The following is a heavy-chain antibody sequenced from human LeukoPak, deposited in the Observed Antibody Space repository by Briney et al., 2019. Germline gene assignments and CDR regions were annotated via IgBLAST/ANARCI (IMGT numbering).Heavy chain of an antibody. CDR1: GGSISSSSYY. CDR3: ARDYYDSSGYYYSGEYFDY. CDR2: IYHSGST. V-gene: IGHV4-39*07. D-gene: IGHD3-22*01. J-gene: IGHJ4*02. Sequence: SETLSLTCTVSGGSISSSSYYWGWIRQPPGKGLEWIGSIYHSGSTYYNPSLKSRVTISVDTSKNQFSLKLSSVTAADTAVYYCARDYYDSSGYYYSGEYFDYWGQGTLVTVSS.